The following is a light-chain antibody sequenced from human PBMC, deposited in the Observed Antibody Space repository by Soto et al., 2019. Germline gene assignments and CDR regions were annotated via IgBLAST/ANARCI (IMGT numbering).Light chain of an antibody. CDR2: AAS. J-gene: IGKJ2*01. V-gene: IGKV1-9*01. CDR3: QQLIGYPYT. CDR1: QGVSSH. Sequence: IQLTQSPSSLSASVGDRVTITCRANQGVSSHLAWYQQKPGTAPKLLIYAASTLQSGVPSRFSGSGSGTEFTLTISSLQPEDFATYHCQQLIGYPYTFGQGTKLQIK.